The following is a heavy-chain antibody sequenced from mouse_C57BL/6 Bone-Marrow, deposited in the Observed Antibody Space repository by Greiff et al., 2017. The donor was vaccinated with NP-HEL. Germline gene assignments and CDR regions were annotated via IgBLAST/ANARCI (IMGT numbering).Heavy chain of an antibody. Sequence: QVQLQQSGAELVKPGASVKLSCKASGYTFTSYWMQWVKQRPGQGLEWIGEIDPSDSYTNYNQKFKGKATLTVDTSSSTAYMQLSSLTSEDSAVYYCARNYEVFFAYWGQGTLVTVSA. CDR1: GYTFTSYW. CDR3: ARNYEVFFAY. D-gene: IGHD1-1*01. J-gene: IGHJ3*01. CDR2: IDPSDSYT. V-gene: IGHV1-50*01.